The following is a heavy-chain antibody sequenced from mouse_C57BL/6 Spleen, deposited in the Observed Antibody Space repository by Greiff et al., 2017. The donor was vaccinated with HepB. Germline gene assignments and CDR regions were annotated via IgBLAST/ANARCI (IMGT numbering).Heavy chain of an antibody. CDR1: GYSITSGYD. D-gene: IGHD2-4*01. V-gene: IGHV3-1*01. CDR2: ISYSGST. J-gene: IGHJ2*01. CDR3: ARGGYDYLFDY. Sequence: EVQVVESGPGMVKPSQSLSLTCTVTGYSITSGYDWHWIRHFPGNKLEWMGYISYSGSTNYNPSLKSRISITHDTSKNHFFLKLNSVTTEDTATYYCARGGYDYLFDYWGQGTTLTVSS.